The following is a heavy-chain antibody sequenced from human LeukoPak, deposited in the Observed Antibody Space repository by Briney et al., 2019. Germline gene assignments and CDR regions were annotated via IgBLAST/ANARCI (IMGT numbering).Heavy chain of an antibody. Sequence: GASVKVSRKASGGTFSSYAISWVRQAPGQGLEWMGGIIPIFGTANYAQKFQGRVTITTDESTSTAYMELSSLRSEDTAVYYCARAESEYSSPSGWFDPWGQGTLVTVSS. D-gene: IGHD6-6*01. CDR2: IIPIFGTA. J-gene: IGHJ5*02. CDR3: ARAESEYSSPSGWFDP. CDR1: GGTFSSYA. V-gene: IGHV1-69*05.